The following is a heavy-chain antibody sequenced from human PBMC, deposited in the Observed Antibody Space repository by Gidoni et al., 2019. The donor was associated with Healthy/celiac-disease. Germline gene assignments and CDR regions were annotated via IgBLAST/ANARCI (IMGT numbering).Heavy chain of an antibody. Sequence: EVQLVESGGGLVTPGGSLRLSCAASGFTFSIYSMNWVRQAPGKGLEWVSSISSSSSYIYYADSVKGRFTISRDNAKNSLYLQMNSLRAEDTAVYYCARDSYGGTETPVFGMDVWGQGTTVTVSS. CDR2: ISSSSSYI. J-gene: IGHJ6*02. CDR1: GFTFSIYS. V-gene: IGHV3-21*01. CDR3: ARDSYGGTETPVFGMDV. D-gene: IGHD4-17*01.